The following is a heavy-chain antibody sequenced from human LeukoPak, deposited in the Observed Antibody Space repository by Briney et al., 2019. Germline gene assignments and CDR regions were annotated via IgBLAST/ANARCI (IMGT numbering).Heavy chain of an antibody. D-gene: IGHD3-3*01. Sequence: GGSLRLTCAVSGFTFSGYPMSWVRQAPGKGLERVSGISGGGTNTYYAVSVKGRFTISRDNAKNTLYLQMSRLRAEDTAVYYCARLTFWSGLDYWGQGTLVTVSS. J-gene: IGHJ4*02. CDR2: ISGGGTNT. CDR3: ARLTFWSGLDY. V-gene: IGHV3-23*01. CDR1: GFTFSGYP.